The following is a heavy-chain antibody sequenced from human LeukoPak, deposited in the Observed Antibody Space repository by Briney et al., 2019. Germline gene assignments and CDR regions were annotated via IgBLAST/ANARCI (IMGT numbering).Heavy chain of an antibody. CDR3: ARITAMVRGVIKSWISGYYMDV. D-gene: IGHD3-10*01. V-gene: IGHV1-18*01. Sequence: ASVKVSCKASGYTFSSYGISWVRQAPGQGLEWMGWISAYNGNTNYAQKLQGRVTMTTDTSTSTAYMELRSLRSDDTAVYYCARITAMVRGVIKSWISGYYMDVWGKGTTVTVSS. J-gene: IGHJ6*03. CDR2: ISAYNGNT. CDR1: GYTFSSYG.